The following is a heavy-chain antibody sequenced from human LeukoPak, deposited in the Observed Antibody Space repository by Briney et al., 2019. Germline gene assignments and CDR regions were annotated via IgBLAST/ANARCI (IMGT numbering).Heavy chain of an antibody. CDR2: ICPDGTGI. V-gene: IGHV3-74*01. Sequence: GGSLRLSCAASGFIFSLYCMHWVRQAPGKGPMWVSRICPDGTGISYADSVRARFTTSRDNAKNTVYLQMNGLREEDTAVYYCVRDFRSADYWGQGTLVTVSS. J-gene: IGHJ4*02. CDR3: VRDFRSADY. CDR1: GFIFSLYC.